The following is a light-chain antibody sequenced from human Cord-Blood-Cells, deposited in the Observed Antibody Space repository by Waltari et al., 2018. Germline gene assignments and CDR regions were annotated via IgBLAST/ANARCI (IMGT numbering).Light chain of an antibody. CDR1: KSLLHRKGYNY. CDR3: MQALQTPPWT. Sequence: DIVMTQSPLSLPVTPGEPASISCRSSKSLLHRKGYNYLDWYLQKPGQSPQLLIYLGSNRASGVPDRFSGSGSGTDFTLKISRVEAEDVGVYYCMQALQTPPWTFGQGTKVEIK. J-gene: IGKJ1*01. CDR2: LGS. V-gene: IGKV2-28*01.